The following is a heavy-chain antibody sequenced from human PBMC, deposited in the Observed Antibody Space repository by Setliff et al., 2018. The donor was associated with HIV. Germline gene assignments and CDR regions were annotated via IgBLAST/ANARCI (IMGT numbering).Heavy chain of an antibody. J-gene: IGHJ4*02. CDR2: IYYSGST. V-gene: IGHV4-59*08. Sequence: PSETLSLTCTVSGGSISSHYWSWIRQPPGKGLEWIGYIYYSGSTNYNPSLKSRVTISVDTSKNPFSLKLGSVTAADTAMYYCARATYDYVWGTYRYRPRHFDYWGQGTLVTVSS. D-gene: IGHD3-16*02. CDR3: ARATYDYVWGTYRYRPRHFDY. CDR1: GGSISSHY.